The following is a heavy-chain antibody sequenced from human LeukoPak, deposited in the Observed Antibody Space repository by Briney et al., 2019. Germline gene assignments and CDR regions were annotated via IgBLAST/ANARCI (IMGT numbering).Heavy chain of an antibody. Sequence: GGSLRLSCAASGFTFSSYEMNWVRQAPGKGLEWVSYISSSGSTIYYADSVKGRFTISRDNAKNSLYLQMNSLRAEDTAVYYCARAEEQLVDYWGQGTLVTVSS. J-gene: IGHJ4*02. D-gene: IGHD6-13*01. V-gene: IGHV3-48*03. CDR1: GFTFSSYE. CDR3: ARAEEQLVDY. CDR2: ISSSGSTI.